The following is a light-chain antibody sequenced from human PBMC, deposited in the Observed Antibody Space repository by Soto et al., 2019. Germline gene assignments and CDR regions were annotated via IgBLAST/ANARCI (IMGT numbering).Light chain of an antibody. Sequence: IQLTQSPSSLSASIGDRVTITCRASQGISSFLAWYQQKPGKAPKLLIYAASTLPSGIPSRFSGSGSGTDFTLTISSLQPEDFATYDYQQLNNDSYPITFGQGTRLEIK. V-gene: IGKV1-9*01. CDR3: QQLNNDSYPIT. CDR1: QGISSF. J-gene: IGKJ5*01. CDR2: AAS.